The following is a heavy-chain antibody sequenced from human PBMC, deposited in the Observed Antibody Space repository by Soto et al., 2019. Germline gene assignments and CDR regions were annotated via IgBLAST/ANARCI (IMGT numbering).Heavy chain of an antibody. V-gene: IGHV3-30*18. D-gene: IGHD6-19*01. Sequence: QVQLVESGGGVVQPGRSLRLSCAASGFTFSSYGMQWVRQAPGKGLEWVAVISYDGRNKYYADAVKGRFTISRDNSKNTLYLQMSSLRAEDTAVYYCVKDGSSGWPYFYDMDVWGQGTTVTVSS. CDR3: VKDGSSGWPYFYDMDV. CDR1: GFTFSSYG. CDR2: ISYDGRNK. J-gene: IGHJ6*02.